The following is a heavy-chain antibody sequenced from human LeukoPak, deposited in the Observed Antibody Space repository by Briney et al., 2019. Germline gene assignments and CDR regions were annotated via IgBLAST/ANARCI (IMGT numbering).Heavy chain of an antibody. D-gene: IGHD3-3*01. Sequence: ASVKVSCKASGYTFTSYGISWVRQAPGQGLEWMGWISAYNGNTNYAQKLQGRVTMTTDTSTSTAYMELRSLRSDDTAVYYCARVNDLWSGYYPDYYYGMDVWGQGTTVTVSS. CDR3: ARVNDLWSGYYPDYYYGMDV. J-gene: IGHJ6*02. V-gene: IGHV1-18*01. CDR2: ISAYNGNT. CDR1: GYTFTSYG.